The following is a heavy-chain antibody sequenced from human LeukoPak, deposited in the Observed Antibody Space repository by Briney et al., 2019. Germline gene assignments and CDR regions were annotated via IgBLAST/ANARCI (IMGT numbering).Heavy chain of an antibody. D-gene: IGHD5-18*01. J-gene: IGHJ5*02. CDR3: ARGLDTAMGPLGGNWFDP. Sequence: SETLSLTCAVSGGSISSGGYSWSWIRQPPGKGLEWIGYIYHSGSTYYNPSLKSRVTISVDRSKNQFSLKLSSVTAADTAVYYCARGLDTAMGPLGGNWFDPWGQGTLVTVSS. V-gene: IGHV4-30-2*01. CDR1: GGSISSGGYS. CDR2: IYHSGST.